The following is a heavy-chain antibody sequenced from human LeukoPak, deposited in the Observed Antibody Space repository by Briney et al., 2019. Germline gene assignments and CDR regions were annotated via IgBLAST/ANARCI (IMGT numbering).Heavy chain of an antibody. V-gene: IGHV3-7*01. J-gene: IGHJ4*02. D-gene: IGHD5-24*01. CDR3: ARSVRDGYNYDY. CDR1: GFTFSSYW. Sequence: PGGSLRLSCAASGFTFSSYWMSWVRQAPGKGLEWVANIKKDGSDKYYVDSVKGRFTISRGNAKNSLYLQMNSLRAEDTAVYYCARSVRDGYNYDYWGQGTLVTVSS. CDR2: IKKDGSDK.